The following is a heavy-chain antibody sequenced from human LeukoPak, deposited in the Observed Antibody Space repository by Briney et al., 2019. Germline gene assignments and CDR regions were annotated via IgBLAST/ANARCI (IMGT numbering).Heavy chain of an antibody. D-gene: IGHD3-16*01. CDR2: ISHDENFR. J-gene: IGHJ1*01. CDR1: GFIFSTYG. CDR3: AKDDDWGRYKH. Sequence: GGSLRLSCATSGFIFSTYGMHWVRQAPGKGLEWVAFISHDENFRYYADSVKGRFTISRDNSKNTQSLQMNSLRAEDTAVYYCAKDDDWGRYKHWGQGTLVTVSS. V-gene: IGHV3-30*18.